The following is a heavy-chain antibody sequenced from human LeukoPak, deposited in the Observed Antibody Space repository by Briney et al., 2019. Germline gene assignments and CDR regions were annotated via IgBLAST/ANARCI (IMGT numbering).Heavy chain of an antibody. CDR3: AGSYYSVFDY. D-gene: IGHD3-10*01. CDR1: GFTSSNYG. J-gene: IGHJ4*02. Sequence: GGSLRLSCAASGFTSSNYGMHWVRQAPGKGLEWVALIWNDGSNKYYADSVKGRFTISRDNSKNTLYLQMNSLRAEDTAVYYCAGSYYSVFDYWGRGTLVTVSS. CDR2: IWNDGSNK. V-gene: IGHV3-33*01.